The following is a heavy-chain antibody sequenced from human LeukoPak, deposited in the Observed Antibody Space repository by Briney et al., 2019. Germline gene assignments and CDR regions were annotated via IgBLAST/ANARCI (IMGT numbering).Heavy chain of an antibody. J-gene: IGHJ5*02. D-gene: IGHD3-22*01. CDR1: GFIFNNYG. CDR3: AKGSSGYFADL. V-gene: IGHV3-23*01. CDR2: ISNDGGGT. Sequence: PGGPLRLSCAASGFIFNNYGLIWVRQAPGKGLEWVSAISNDGGGTQYADFVEGRFTISRDNSKNTLFLQMSSLRAEDTALYYCAKGSSGYFADLWGQGTLVTVSS.